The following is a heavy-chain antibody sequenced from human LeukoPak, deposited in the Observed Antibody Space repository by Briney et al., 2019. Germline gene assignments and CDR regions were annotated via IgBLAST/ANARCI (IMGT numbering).Heavy chain of an antibody. V-gene: IGHV3-43*01. CDR1: GFTFDDYT. CDR3: AKDIGQKLAYYYYMDV. CDR2: ISWDGGST. J-gene: IGHJ6*03. D-gene: IGHD6-13*01. Sequence: AGGSLRLSCAASGFTFDDYTMHWVRQAPGKGLVWVSLISWDGGSTYYADSVKGRFTISRDNSKNSLYLQMNSLRTEDTALYYCAKDIGQKLAYYYYMDVWGKGTTVTVSS.